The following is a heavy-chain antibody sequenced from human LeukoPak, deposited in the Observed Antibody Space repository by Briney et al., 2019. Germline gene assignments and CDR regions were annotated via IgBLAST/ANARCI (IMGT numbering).Heavy chain of an antibody. D-gene: IGHD4-17*01. CDR1: GFSFISYG. CDR3: AKRPSDYGDYVSYFDY. J-gene: IGHJ4*02. Sequence: GGSLRLSCAASGFSFISYGMHWVRQAPGKGLEWVGVISDDGGRKDYADSVKGRFTISRDNSKDTLYLQMNSLRAEDTAVYCCAKRPSDYGDYVSYFDYWGQGTLVTVSS. V-gene: IGHV3-30*18. CDR2: ISDDGGRK.